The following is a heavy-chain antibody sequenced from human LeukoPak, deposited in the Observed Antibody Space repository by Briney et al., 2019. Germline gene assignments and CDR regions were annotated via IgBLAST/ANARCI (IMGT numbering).Heavy chain of an antibody. J-gene: IGHJ4*02. D-gene: IGHD5-18*01. Sequence: ASVKVSCKASGGTFSSYAISWVRQAPGQGLEWMGGIIPIFGTANYAQKFQGRVTITADESTSTAYMELSSLRSENTVVYYCARISGYSYGFDYWGQGTLVTVSS. CDR3: ARISGYSYGFDY. CDR2: IIPIFGTA. V-gene: IGHV1-69*13. CDR1: GGTFSSYA.